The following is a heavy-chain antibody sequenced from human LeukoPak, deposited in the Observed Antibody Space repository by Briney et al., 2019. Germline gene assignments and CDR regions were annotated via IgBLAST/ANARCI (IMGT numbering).Heavy chain of an antibody. CDR2: IFYTGNA. J-gene: IGHJ5*02. CDR3: ARKTYCSGGRCYGENWFDP. Sequence: PSETLSPTCTVTGGSLCGYHWNWIQLSPGKGLEWIANIFYTGNADYNPSLESRVTISVDTSKNEISLILTSVTAADTAIYYCARKTYCSGGRCYGENWFDPWGQGTLVTVSS. D-gene: IGHD2-15*01. CDR1: GGSLCGYH. V-gene: IGHV4-59*08.